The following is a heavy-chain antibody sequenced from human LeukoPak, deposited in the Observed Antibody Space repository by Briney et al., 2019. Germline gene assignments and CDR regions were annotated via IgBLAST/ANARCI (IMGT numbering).Heavy chain of an antibody. CDR2: IYSGDNT. CDR3: AGRRVLGASFDY. J-gene: IGHJ4*02. CDR1: GFTVSYNY. Sequence: GGSLRLSCAASGFTVSYNYMSWVRQAPGKGLEWVSVIYSGDNTYYVESVKGRFTISRDNSKNTLFLQMNRLRAEDTAVYYCAGRRVLGASFDYWGQGTLVTVSS. D-gene: IGHD4/OR15-4a*01. V-gene: IGHV3-66*02.